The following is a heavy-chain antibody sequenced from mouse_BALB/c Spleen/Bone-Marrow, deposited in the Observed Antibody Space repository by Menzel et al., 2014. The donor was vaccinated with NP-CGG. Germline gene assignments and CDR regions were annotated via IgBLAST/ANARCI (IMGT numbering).Heavy chain of an antibody. J-gene: IGHJ4*01. Sequence: EVMLVESGGGLVQPGGSLKLSCAASGFTFSSYTMSWVRQTPEKRLEGVAYISNGGGSTYYPDTVKGRFTISRDNAKNILYLQMSSLKSEDTAMYYCARHVGDPYAMDYWGQGTSVTVSS. CDR2: ISNGGGST. V-gene: IGHV5-12-2*01. CDR3: ARHVGDPYAMDY. D-gene: IGHD3-1*01. CDR1: GFTFSSYT.